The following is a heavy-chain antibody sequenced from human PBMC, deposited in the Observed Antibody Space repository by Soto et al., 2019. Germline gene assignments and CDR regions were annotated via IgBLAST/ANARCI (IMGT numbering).Heavy chain of an antibody. CDR1: GYTFTGYY. Sequence: ASVKVSCKSSGYTFTGYYMHWLRQAPGQGLEWMGWNNSNRGGTNYAQKLQGWVTMTRDTSISTAYMELSRLRSDDTAVYYCAFLRKYDMDVWGQGTTVTVSS. V-gene: IGHV1-2*04. J-gene: IGHJ6*02. D-gene: IGHD3-3*01. CDR2: NNSNRGGT. CDR3: AFLRKYDMDV.